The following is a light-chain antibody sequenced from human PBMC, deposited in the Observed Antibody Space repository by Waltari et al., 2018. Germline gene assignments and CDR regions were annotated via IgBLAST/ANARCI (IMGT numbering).Light chain of an antibody. CDR2: DAS. J-gene: IGKJ4*01. CDR1: QSVSTS. Sequence: IVLTQSPGTLSLSPGERATLSCRASQSVSTSLVWYQQKPGQAPRLLIFDASNRATGIPARFSGTGSGTDFTLTISSLGPEDFAVYYCQHRSSWPLTFGGGTKVEIK. V-gene: IGKV3-11*01. CDR3: QHRSSWPLT.